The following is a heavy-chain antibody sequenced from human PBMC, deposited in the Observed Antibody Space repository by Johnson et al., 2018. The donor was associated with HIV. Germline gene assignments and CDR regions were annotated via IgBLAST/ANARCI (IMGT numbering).Heavy chain of an antibody. Sequence: VQVVESGGGVVQPGRSLRLSCAASGFTFSSSAMHWVHQAPGKGLAWVSAISGSGGSTYYANYVKAQFTISRDNSKNTLYLQINRLRAEETAVYYCARNGLAANAFDTWGQGTMVTVSS. J-gene: IGHJ3*02. CDR1: GFTFSSSA. CDR3: ARNGLAANAFDT. D-gene: IGHD3/OR15-3a*01. V-gene: IGHV3-23*04. CDR2: ISGSGGST.